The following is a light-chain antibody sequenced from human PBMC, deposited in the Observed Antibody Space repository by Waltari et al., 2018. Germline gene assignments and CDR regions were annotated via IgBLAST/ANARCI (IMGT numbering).Light chain of an antibody. Sequence: QSALTQPASVSGTPGQSITISCSGTGSDIGGNKYVSWYQQHPGEAPKVIIYDVTSRPSVVSDRFSGSQSGNTAFLTISGLQAEDEADYYCSSYATTRVIFGGGTKVTVL. CDR2: DVT. J-gene: IGLJ2*01. V-gene: IGLV2-14*03. CDR1: GSDIGGNKY. CDR3: SSYATTRVI.